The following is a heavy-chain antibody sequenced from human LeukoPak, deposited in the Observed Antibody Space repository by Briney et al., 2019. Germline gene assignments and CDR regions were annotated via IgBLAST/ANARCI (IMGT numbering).Heavy chain of an antibody. Sequence: GGSLRLSCAASGFTFSNAWMSWVRQVPGKGLEWVGRIKSKTDGGTTDYAAPVKGRFTISRDDSKNTLYLQMNSLKTEDTAVYYCTTDDSPLWFGELPYDYWGQGTLVTVSS. CDR1: GFTFSNAW. J-gene: IGHJ4*02. CDR2: IKSKTDGGTT. D-gene: IGHD3-10*01. V-gene: IGHV3-15*01. CDR3: TTDDSPLWFGELPYDY.